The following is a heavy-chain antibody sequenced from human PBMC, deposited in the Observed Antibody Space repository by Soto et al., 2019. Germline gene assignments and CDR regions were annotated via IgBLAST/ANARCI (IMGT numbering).Heavy chain of an antibody. CDR3: ARDWKGAEGFDP. CDR2: IGADNGDT. D-gene: IGHD1-1*01. Sequence: QVQLVQSGAEVKKPGASVKVSCKASGYTFSTYGFSWVRQAPGQGLEWMGWIGADNGDTNYAQNFQGRVTMTTGTTTTTSYMELRSLTSDGTAVYFCARDWKGAEGFDPWGQGTLVTVSS. V-gene: IGHV1-18*01. CDR1: GYTFSTYG. J-gene: IGHJ5*02.